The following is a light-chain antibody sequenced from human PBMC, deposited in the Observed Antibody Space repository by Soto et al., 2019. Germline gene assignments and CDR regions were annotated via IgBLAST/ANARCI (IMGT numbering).Light chain of an antibody. J-gene: IGKJ1*01. CDR3: QLYNNWPPWT. CDR1: QSVSSN. V-gene: IGKV3-15*01. Sequence: EIVMTQSPATLSVSPGERATLSCRASQSVSSNLAWYQQKPGQDPRLLIYGASTRATGIPARFSGSGSGTEFTLTISSLQSEDFAVYYCQLYNNWPPWTFGQGTKVEIK. CDR2: GAS.